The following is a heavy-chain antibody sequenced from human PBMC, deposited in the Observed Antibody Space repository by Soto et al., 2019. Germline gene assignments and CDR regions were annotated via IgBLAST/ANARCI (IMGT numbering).Heavy chain of an antibody. D-gene: IGHD3-16*01. CDR2: INGGDDSE. CDR3: ARVKLGSYDWVDP. V-gene: IGHV3-23*01. CDR1: GFTFRSSP. Sequence: PGGSLRLSCAVSGFTFRSSPMSWVRRAPGKGLEWVSGINGGDDSEHYVDSVRGRFTIIRDNAKNTLYLQMDSLRAEDTAVYYCARVKLGSYDWVDPWGQGTLVTSPQ. J-gene: IGHJ5*02.